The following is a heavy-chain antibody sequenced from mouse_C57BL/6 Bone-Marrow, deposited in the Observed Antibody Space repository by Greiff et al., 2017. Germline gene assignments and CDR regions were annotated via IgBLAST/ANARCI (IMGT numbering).Heavy chain of an antibody. Sequence: VQLQQSGAELARPGASVKLSCKASGYTFTSYGISWVKQRTGQGLEWIGEIYPRSGNTYYNEKFKGKATLTADKCSSTAYMELRSLTAEDSAVYFCAYPLYYYGSSPAYWGQGTLVTVSA. D-gene: IGHD1-1*01. V-gene: IGHV1-81*01. J-gene: IGHJ3*01. CDR3: AYPLYYYGSSPAY. CDR2: IYPRSGNT. CDR1: GYTFTSYG.